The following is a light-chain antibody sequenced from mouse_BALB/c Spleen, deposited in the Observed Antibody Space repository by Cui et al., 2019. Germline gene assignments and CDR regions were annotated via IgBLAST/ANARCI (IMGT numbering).Light chain of an antibody. J-gene: IGKJ2*01. Sequence: DILMTQSPSYMSVSLGDTVSITCHASQGISSNIGWLQEKPGKSFKGLIYHGTNLEDGVPSRFSGSGSGADYSLTISSLESEDFADYYCVQYAQFPYTFGGGTKLEIK. CDR2: HGT. V-gene: IGKV14-100*01. CDR3: VQYAQFPYT. CDR1: QGISSN.